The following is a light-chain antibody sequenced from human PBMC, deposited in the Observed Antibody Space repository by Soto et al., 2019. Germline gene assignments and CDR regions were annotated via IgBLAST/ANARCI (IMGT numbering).Light chain of an antibody. J-gene: IGLJ2*01. CDR1: SSDVGASNY. CDR2: EVT. CDR3: SSYTSSSTVV. V-gene: IGLV2-14*01. Sequence: QSVLTQPASVSGSPGQSITISCTATSSDVGASNYVSWYQQHPGKAPKLIIYEVTHRPSGVSNRFSASKSGSTAALTISGLQAEDEADYYCSSYTSSSTVVFGGGTKLTVL.